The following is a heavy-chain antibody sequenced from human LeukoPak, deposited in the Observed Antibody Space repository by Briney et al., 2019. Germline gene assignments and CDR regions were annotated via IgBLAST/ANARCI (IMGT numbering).Heavy chain of an antibody. Sequence: GASVKVSCKASGYTFTGYYMHWVRQAPGQGLEWMGWINPNSGGTNCAQKFQGRVTMTRDTSISTAYMELSRLRSDDTAVYYCARVDRGYCSGGSCQDYWGQGTLVTVSS. CDR3: ARVDRGYCSGGSCQDY. J-gene: IGHJ4*02. V-gene: IGHV1-2*02. D-gene: IGHD2-15*01. CDR2: INPNSGGT. CDR1: GYTFTGYY.